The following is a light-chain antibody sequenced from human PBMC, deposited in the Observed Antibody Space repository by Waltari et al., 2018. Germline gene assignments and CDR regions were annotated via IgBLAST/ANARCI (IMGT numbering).Light chain of an antibody. V-gene: IGLV2-23*01. Sequence: QSALTQPASVSGSPGQSITISCTGTSSSVGGYNLVSWYQQHPGKAPKLLIYEGSKRPSGVSNRFSGSKSGNTASLTISGLQAEDEADYYCCSYAGSSTWVFGGGTKLTVL. CDR2: EGS. J-gene: IGLJ3*02. CDR1: SSSVGGYNL. CDR3: CSYAGSSTWV.